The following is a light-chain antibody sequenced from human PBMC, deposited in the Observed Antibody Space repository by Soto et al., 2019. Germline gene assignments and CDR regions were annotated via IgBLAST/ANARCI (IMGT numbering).Light chain of an antibody. J-gene: IGKJ3*01. CDR3: QQSYSTLFT. Sequence: DIQMTQSPSSLSASVGDRVTITCRASQTIIRYLNWYQQKPGRAPNLLVYAASSLQSGVPSRFSRSGSATEFTLTISSLQPEDFATDYCQQSYSTLFTFGPGTKVDIK. V-gene: IGKV1-39*01. CDR1: QTIIRY. CDR2: AAS.